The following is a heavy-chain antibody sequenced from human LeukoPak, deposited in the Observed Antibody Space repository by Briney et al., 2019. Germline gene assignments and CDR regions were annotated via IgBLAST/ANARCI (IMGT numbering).Heavy chain of an antibody. D-gene: IGHD6-13*01. V-gene: IGHV4-31*03. Sequence: TSETLSLTCTVSGGSISSGGYYWSWIRQHPGKGLEWIGYIYYSGSTYYNPSLKSRVTISVDTSKNQFSLKLSSVTAADTAVYYCARKLAAAGHSFDHWGQGTLVTVSS. CDR2: IYYSGST. CDR3: ARKLAAAGHSFDH. J-gene: IGHJ4*02. CDR1: GGSISSGGYY.